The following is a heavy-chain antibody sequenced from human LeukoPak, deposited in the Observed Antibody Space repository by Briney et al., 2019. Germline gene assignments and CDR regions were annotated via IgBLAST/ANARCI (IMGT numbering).Heavy chain of an antibody. J-gene: IGHJ4*02. CDR3: ATDYYYDSSGSYYTIDY. Sequence: ASVKVSCKVSGYTLTELSMHWVRQAPGKGLEWMGGFDPEDGETFYAQKFQGRVTMTEDTSTDTAYMELSSLRSEDTAVYYCATDYYYDSSGSYYTIDYWGQGTLVTVSS. CDR2: FDPEDGET. CDR1: GYTLTELS. D-gene: IGHD3-22*01. V-gene: IGHV1-24*01.